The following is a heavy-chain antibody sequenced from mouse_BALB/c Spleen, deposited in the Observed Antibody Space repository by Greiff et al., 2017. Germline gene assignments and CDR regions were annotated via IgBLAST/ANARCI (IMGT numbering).Heavy chain of an antibody. CDR2: IWGGGST. D-gene: IGHD2-4*01. V-gene: IGHV2-6-4*01. CDR1: GFSLSRYS. Sequence: VQLVESGPGLVAPSQSLSITCTVSGFSLSRYSVHWVRQPPGKGLEWLGMIWGGGSTDYNSALKSRLSISKDNSKSQVFLKMNSLQTDDTAMYYCARDYDYDEGVFAYWGQGTLVTVSA. CDR3: ARDYDYDEGVFAY. J-gene: IGHJ3*01.